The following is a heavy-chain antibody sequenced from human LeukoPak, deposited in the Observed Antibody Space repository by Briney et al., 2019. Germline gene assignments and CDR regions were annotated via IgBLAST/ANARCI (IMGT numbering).Heavy chain of an antibody. D-gene: IGHD3-22*01. J-gene: IGHJ4*02. CDR3: AKGLNYYDSSGFDY. Sequence: PGRSLRLSCAASGFTFDDYAMLWVRQAPGKGLEWVSGISWNSGSIGYADSVKGRFTISRDNAKNSLYLQMNSLRAEDTALYYCAKGLNYYDSSGFDYWGQGTLVTVSS. CDR1: GFTFDDYA. CDR2: ISWNSGSI. V-gene: IGHV3-9*01.